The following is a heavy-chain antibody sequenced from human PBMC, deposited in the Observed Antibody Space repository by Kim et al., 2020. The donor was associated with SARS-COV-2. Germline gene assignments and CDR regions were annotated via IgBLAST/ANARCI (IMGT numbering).Heavy chain of an antibody. Sequence: SVKGRFTITRDNSKNTLYLQRNSLRAEDTAVYYCARDRQQLTSRRNYFDYWGQGTLVTVSS. V-gene: IGHV3-30*01. CDR3: ARDRQQLTSRRNYFDY. J-gene: IGHJ4*02. D-gene: IGHD6-13*01.